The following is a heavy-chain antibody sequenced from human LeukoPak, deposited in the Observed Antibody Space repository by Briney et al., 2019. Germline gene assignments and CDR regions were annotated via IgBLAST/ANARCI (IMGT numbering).Heavy chain of an antibody. CDR2: IIPIFGTA. CDR3: ATYWPGPYGDYEGYYHMDV. D-gene: IGHD4-17*01. J-gene: IGHJ6*03. CDR1: GGTFSSYA. Sequence: GSPVKVSCKASGGTFSSYAISWVRQAPGQGLEWMGRIIPIFGTANYAQKFQGRVTITTDESTSTAYMELSSLRSEDTAVYYCATYWPGPYGDYEGYYHMDVWGKGTTVTVSS. V-gene: IGHV1-69*05.